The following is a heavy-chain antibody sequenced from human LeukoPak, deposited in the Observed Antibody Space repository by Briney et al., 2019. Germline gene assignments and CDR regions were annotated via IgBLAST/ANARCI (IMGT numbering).Heavy chain of an antibody. J-gene: IGHJ3*02. CDR3: ARGRGEVVIAAWDVFDI. V-gene: IGHV4-59*08. D-gene: IGHD2-15*01. Sequence: GSLRLSCAASGFTVSSNYMSWVRQPPGQGLEWIAYMFYSGSTNYKPSLKSRVTISIDTSKNQFSLSLSSVTAADTAVYYCARGRGEVVIAAWDVFDIWGQGTMVTVSS. CDR1: GFTVSSNY. CDR2: MFYSGST.